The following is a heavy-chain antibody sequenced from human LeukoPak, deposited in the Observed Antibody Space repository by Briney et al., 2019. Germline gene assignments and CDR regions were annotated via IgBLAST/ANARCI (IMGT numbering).Heavy chain of an antibody. CDR3: AREVVPASFDY. D-gene: IGHD2-2*01. CDR2: ISSSSSYI. V-gene: IGHV3-21*01. Sequence: GSLRLSCAASGFTFSSYSMNWVRQAPGKGLEWVSSISSSSSYIYYADSVKGRLTISRDNAKNSLYLQMNSLRAEDTAVYYCAREVVPASFDYWGQGTLVTVSS. CDR1: GFTFSSYS. J-gene: IGHJ4*02.